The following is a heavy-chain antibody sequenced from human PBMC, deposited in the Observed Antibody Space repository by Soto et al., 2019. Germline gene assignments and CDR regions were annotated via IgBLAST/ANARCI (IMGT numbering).Heavy chain of an antibody. J-gene: IGHJ6*03. CDR1: GFIFDDYA. Sequence: GGSLRLSCAASGFIFDDYAMHWVRQAPGKGLEWVSGISWNSGSIGYADSVKGRFTISRDNAKNSLYLQMNSLRAEDTALYYCAKSGSSHDYYYYYYYMDVWGKGTTVTVSS. CDR2: ISWNSGSI. D-gene: IGHD5-12*01. V-gene: IGHV3-9*01. CDR3: AKSGSSHDYYYYYYYMDV.